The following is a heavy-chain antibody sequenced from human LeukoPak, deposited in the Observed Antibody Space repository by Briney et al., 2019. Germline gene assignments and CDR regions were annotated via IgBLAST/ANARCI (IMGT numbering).Heavy chain of an antibody. CDR1: GCTFSSYA. CDR2: ISGSGGST. V-gene: IGHV3-23*01. CDR3: AKDYCDSSGYWYYFDY. Sequence: PGGSLTLSCAASGCTFSSYAMSWVRQAPGKGLEWVSAISGSGGSTYYADSVNGRFTISRDNSKNTLYLQMHSLRAEDTAVYYCAKDYCDSSGYWYYFDYWGQGTLVTGSS. D-gene: IGHD3-22*01. J-gene: IGHJ4*02.